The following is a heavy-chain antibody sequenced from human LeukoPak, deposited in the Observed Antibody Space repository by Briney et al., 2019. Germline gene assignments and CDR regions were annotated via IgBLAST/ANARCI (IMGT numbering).Heavy chain of an antibody. CDR3: ARISSYCGGGSCYDFYFDY. V-gene: IGHV4-39*01. J-gene: IGHJ4*02. CDR2: FYYSGST. D-gene: IGHD2-15*01. CDR1: GGSISSTSYY. Sequence: SETLSLTCTVSGGSISSTSYYWGWIRQPPGKGLEWIGTFYYSGSTYYNPALKSRVTISVDTSKNQFSLKLSSVTAADTAVYYCARISSYCGGGSCYDFYFDYWGQGTLVTVSS.